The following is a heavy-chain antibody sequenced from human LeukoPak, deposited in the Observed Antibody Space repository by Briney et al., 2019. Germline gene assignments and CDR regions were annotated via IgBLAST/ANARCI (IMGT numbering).Heavy chain of an antibody. V-gene: IGHV3-7*03. Sequence: GGSLRLSCAPSGFIFSSYGMSWVRQAPGKGLEWVANIKQDGSERYYVDSVKGRFTISRDNAKDSLYLQMNSLRAEDTAVYYCARKAYALDVWGKGTTVTVSS. CDR1: GFIFSSYG. J-gene: IGHJ6*04. D-gene: IGHD2-8*01. CDR3: ARKAYALDV. CDR2: IKQDGSER.